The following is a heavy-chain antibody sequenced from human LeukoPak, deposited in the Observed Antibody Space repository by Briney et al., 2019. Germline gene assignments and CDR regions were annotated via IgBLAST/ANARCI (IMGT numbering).Heavy chain of an antibody. V-gene: IGHV3-30-3*01. CDR2: ISYDGSNK. D-gene: IGHD3-3*01. CDR3: ASGGPRFLEWLLN. CDR1: GFTFSSYA. J-gene: IGHJ4*02. Sequence: PGGSLRLSCAASGFTFSSYAMHWVRQAPGKGLEWVAVISYDGSNKYYADSVKGRFTISRDNSKNTLYLQMNSLRAEDTAAYYCASGGPRFLEWLLNWGQGTLVTVSS.